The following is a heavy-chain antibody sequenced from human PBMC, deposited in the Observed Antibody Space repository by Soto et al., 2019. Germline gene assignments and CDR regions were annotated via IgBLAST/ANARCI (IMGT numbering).Heavy chain of an antibody. V-gene: IGHV3-23*01. Sequence: PGGSLRLSGAAAGFTFTDYPLSWVHKAPGKGLEWVATISGIGGSTYLADLVKGRLSISRDNSKNTVSLLMNSLRAEDTAVYFCARGSSGYISSWYYFDYWGRGTLVT. D-gene: IGHD6-13*01. J-gene: IGHJ4*02. CDR1: GFTFTDYP. CDR3: ARGSSGYISSWYYFDY. CDR2: ISGIGGST.